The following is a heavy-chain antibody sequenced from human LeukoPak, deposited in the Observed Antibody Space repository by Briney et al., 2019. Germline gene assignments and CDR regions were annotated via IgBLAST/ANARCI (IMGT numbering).Heavy chain of an antibody. CDR3: ARGSSWNYYYYGMDV. D-gene: IGHD6-13*01. CDR2: INHSGST. CDR1: GGSFSGYY. J-gene: IGHJ6*04. V-gene: IGHV4-34*01. Sequence: KPSESLSLTCAVYGGSFSGYYWSWIRQPPGKGLEWIGEINHSGSTNYNPSLKSRVTISVDTSKTQFSLKLSSVTAADTAVYYCARGSSWNYYYYGMDVWGKGTTVTVSS.